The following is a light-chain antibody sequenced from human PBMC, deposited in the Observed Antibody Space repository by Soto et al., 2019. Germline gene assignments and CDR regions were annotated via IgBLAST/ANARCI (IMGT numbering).Light chain of an antibody. V-gene: IGKV1-5*03. CDR3: LQYNSCSRGT. CDR2: TAS. CDR1: QSINNW. Sequence: IQMTQSPSSLSASVGDRVTITCRASQSINNWLAWYQQKPGKAPNLLIYTASTLESGVPSRFSGSGSGTEFALTINNLSPEDFATYYCLQYNSCSRGTFGQGTKVEIK. J-gene: IGKJ1*01.